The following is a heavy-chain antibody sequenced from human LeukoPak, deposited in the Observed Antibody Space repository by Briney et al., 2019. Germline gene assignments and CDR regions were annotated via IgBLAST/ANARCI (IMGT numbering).Heavy chain of an antibody. Sequence: ASVKVSCKASGYTFTGYYIHWVRQAPGQGLEWMGWINPSSGGTNYAQKFQGRVTMTRDTSISTAYMELSRLRSDDTAVYFCARTPTATPGMHWGQGTLAIVSS. J-gene: IGHJ4*02. CDR1: GYTFTGYY. CDR3: ARTPTATPGMH. D-gene: IGHD1-26*01. CDR2: INPSSGGT. V-gene: IGHV1-2*02.